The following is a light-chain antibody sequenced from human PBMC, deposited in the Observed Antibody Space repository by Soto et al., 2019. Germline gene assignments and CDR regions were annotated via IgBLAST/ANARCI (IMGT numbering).Light chain of an antibody. CDR1: QNINNY. CDR2: AAS. V-gene: IGKV1-39*01. CDR3: QQSYSTPLT. J-gene: IGKJ4*01. Sequence: DLQISHSPGSIYESXHRRVTIAXXASQNINNYLNWYQQKPGKAPKLLIYAASSLQSGVPSRFSGSGSGTDFTLTISSLQPEDFATYYCQQSYSTPLTFGGGTKVDI.